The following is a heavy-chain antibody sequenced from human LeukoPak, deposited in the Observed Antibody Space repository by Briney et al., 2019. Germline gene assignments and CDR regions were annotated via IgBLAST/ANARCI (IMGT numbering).Heavy chain of an antibody. CDR1: GGSISSYY. J-gene: IGHJ6*02. Sequence: SETLPLTCTVSGGSISSYYWSWIRQPAGKGLEWIGRIYTGGSTNYNPSLKSRVTMSVDTSKNQFSLKLSSVTAADTAVYYCAGVRYFDWLLSDYYYGMDVWGQGTTVTVSS. CDR2: IYTGGST. CDR3: AGVRYFDWLLSDYYYGMDV. V-gene: IGHV4-4*07. D-gene: IGHD3-9*01.